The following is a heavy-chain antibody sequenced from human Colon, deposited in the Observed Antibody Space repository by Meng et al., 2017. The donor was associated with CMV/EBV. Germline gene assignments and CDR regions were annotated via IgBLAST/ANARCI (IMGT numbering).Heavy chain of an antibody. CDR3: AHGRGWLTDY. Sequence: HSTFTTSGPPLVNPTPTLTLAGTFSWFSLRTPEVGVHWIRQPPGKALEWLALIYWDDDNQFRPSLKNRITITKDTSKNQVVLTMTNMDPVDTATYYCAHGRGWLTDYWGQGTLVTVSS. CDR1: WFSLRTPEVG. CDR2: IYWDDDN. J-gene: IGHJ4*02. D-gene: IGHD6-19*01. V-gene: IGHV2-5*02.